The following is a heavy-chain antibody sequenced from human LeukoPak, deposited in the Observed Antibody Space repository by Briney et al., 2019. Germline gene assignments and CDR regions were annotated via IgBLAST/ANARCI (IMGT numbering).Heavy chain of an antibody. J-gene: IGHJ6*04. Sequence: PGGSLRLSCSASGLTFIIYSMNRGRQAPGKGLEWVSYISSSGNTIYYEDSVKGRFTISRDNAKNSLYLQMNSLRAADTAVSYCAELGITMIGGVWGKGTTVTISS. CDR2: ISSSGNTI. CDR3: AELGITMIGGV. D-gene: IGHD3-10*02. CDR1: GLTFIIYS. V-gene: IGHV3-48*04.